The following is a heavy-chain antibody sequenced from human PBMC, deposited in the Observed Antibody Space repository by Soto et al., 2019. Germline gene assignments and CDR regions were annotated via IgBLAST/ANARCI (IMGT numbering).Heavy chain of an antibody. D-gene: IGHD3-16*02. CDR2: IIPIFGTA. Sequence: RASVKVSCKASGGTFSSYAISWVRQAPGQGLEWMGGIIPIFGTANYAQKFQGRVTITADKSTSTAYMELSSLRSEDTAVYYCARDRGITFGGVIAYYYGMDVWGQGTTVTVSS. CDR1: GGTFSSYA. V-gene: IGHV1-69*06. CDR3: ARDRGITFGGVIAYYYGMDV. J-gene: IGHJ6*02.